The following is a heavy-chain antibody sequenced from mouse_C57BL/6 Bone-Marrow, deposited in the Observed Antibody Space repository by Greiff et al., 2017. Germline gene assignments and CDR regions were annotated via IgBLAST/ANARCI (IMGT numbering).Heavy chain of an antibody. CDR1: GYTFTSYW. CDR3: ARGLRGED. CDR2: IDPSDSYT. D-gene: IGHD3-1*01. V-gene: IGHV1-59*01. Sequence: QVQLQQPGAELVRPGTSVKLSCKASGYTFTSYWMHWVKQRPGQGLEWIGVIDPSDSYTNYNQKFKGKATLTVDTSSSTAYMQLSSLTSEDSAVYYSARGLRGEDWGQGATVT. J-gene: IGHJ2*01.